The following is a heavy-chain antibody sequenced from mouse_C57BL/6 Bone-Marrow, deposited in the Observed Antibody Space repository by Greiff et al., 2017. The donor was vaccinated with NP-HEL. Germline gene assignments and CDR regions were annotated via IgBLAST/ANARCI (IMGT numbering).Heavy chain of an antibody. D-gene: IGHD1-1*01. J-gene: IGHJ3*01. CDR1: GYTFTDYY. CDR3: ARGRSYVAY. V-gene: IGHV1-76*01. Sequence: QVQLMESGAELVRPGASVKLSCKASGYTFTDYYINWVKQRPGQGLEWIARIYPGSGNTYYNEKLKGKATLTEKKSSSTAYMQLSSLTSEDSAVYFCARGRSYVAYWGQETLVTVSA. CDR2: IYPGSGNT.